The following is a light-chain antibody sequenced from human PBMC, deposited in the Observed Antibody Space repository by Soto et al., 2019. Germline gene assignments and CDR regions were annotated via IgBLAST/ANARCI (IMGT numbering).Light chain of an antibody. V-gene: IGKV1-27*01. CDR2: SAS. CDR1: QDISVY. J-gene: IGKJ5*01. Sequence: DIQMTQSPSSLSASVGDRVTITCRASQDISVYLAWYQQKPGNDPTLLIYSASTLQSGVPSRFSGSGSGTDFTLTISSLQPEDVATYFCQKYTTAPLTFGQGTRLEIK. CDR3: QKYTTAPLT.